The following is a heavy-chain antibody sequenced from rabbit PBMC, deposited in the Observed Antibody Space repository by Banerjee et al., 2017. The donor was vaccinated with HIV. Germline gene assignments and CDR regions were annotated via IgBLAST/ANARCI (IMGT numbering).Heavy chain of an antibody. J-gene: IGHJ4*01. CDR3: ARVEWVEYHFKL. CDR2: INTSSGNT. Sequence: QQQLEESGGGLVKPEGSLTLSCTASGFSFSNKYVMSWVRQAPGKGLEWIACINTSSGNTVYASWAKGRFTISKTSSTTVTLQMTSLTAADTATYFCARVEWVEYHFKLWGPGTLVTV. V-gene: IGHV1S45*01. D-gene: IGHD4-1*01. CDR1: GFSFSNKYV.